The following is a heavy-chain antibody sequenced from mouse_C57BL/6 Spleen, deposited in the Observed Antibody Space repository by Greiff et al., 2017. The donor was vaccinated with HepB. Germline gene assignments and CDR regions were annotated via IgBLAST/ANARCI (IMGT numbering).Heavy chain of an antibody. CDR2: INHKYGTT. CDR1: GYSFTDYY. J-gene: IGHJ4*01. CDR3: SRDSYACYDCWAMDD. V-gene: IGHV1-39*01. Sequence: EVQLQQSGPELVKPGASVKISCKASGYSFTDYYMNWVKQSNGKSLEWIGVINHKYGTTSYNQKFKGKATLTVDQSSSTAYMKLNSLTSEDSAVYYCSRDSYACYDCWAMDDWGQGTSVTVSS. D-gene: IGHD2-12*01.